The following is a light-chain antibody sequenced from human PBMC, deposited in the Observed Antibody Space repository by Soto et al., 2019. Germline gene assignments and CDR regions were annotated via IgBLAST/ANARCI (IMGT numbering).Light chain of an antibody. CDR3: HQYNNGRSWT. CDR1: QSVTSY. J-gene: IGKJ1*01. V-gene: IGKV3-15*01. Sequence: ELVMTESLSTLSVSAGERVSXTCRASQSVTSYLAWYQQKFGQAPRLLIYGVSTSSTGVPPTFSGSGSGTEFTLTISSMQPEDFAVYYCHQYNNGRSWTFGQGT. CDR2: GVS.